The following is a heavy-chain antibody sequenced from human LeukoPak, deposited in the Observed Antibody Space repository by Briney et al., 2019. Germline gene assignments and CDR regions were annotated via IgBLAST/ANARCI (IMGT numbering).Heavy chain of an antibody. D-gene: IGHD1-7*01. CDR1: GLTLSSHW. CDR2: IKQDGSEK. V-gene: IGHV3-7*01. J-gene: IGHJ4*02. Sequence: GGSLRLSCAASGLTLSSHWMSWVRQAPGKGLEWVANIKQDGSEKYYVDSVKGRFTISRDNAKNSMYLQMNSLRAEDTAVYYCARWEIRGTAHQLDYWGQGTLVTVSS. CDR3: ARWEIRGTAHQLDY.